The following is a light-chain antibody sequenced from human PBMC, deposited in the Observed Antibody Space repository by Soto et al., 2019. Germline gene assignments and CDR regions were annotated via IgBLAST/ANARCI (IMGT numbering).Light chain of an antibody. CDR1: QNLNNW. J-gene: IGKJ1*01. Sequence: DIQMTQSPSTLSASVGDRVTITCRASQNLNNWLAWFQQKPGKAPTLLIYKASGLESGVPSRFSGSGSGTEFTLTIGSLQPDDFSTYYCHQYNSYPWTFGQGTKVEIK. CDR2: KAS. V-gene: IGKV1-5*03. CDR3: HQYNSYPWT.